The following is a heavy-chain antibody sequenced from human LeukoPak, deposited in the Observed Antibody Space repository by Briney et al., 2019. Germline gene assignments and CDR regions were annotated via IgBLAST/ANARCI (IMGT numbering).Heavy chain of an antibody. J-gene: IGHJ6*02. Sequence: GGSLRLSCAASGFTFSSYAMSWVRQAPGKGLEWVSAISGSGGSTYYADSVKGRFTISRDNSKNTLYLQMNSLRAEDTAVYYCARVLAAVAPPIYYYYGMDVWGQGTTVTVSS. V-gene: IGHV3-23*01. CDR2: ISGSGGST. D-gene: IGHD6-19*01. CDR1: GFTFSSYA. CDR3: ARVLAAVAPPIYYYYGMDV.